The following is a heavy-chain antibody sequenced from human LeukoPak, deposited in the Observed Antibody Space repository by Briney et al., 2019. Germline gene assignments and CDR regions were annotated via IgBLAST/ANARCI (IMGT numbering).Heavy chain of an antibody. V-gene: IGHV3-43*02. CDR1: GFTFDDYV. CDR3: AKANLEEVLTLDY. CDR2: ISGDGGST. D-gene: IGHD1-1*01. J-gene: IGHJ4*02. Sequence: GGSLRLSCAASGFTFDDYVMHWVRQVPGKGLEWVSLISGDGGSTYYADSVKGRFTISRDNSENSLFLQMNSLRTEDTAFYYCAKANLEEVLTLDYWGQGTLVTVSS.